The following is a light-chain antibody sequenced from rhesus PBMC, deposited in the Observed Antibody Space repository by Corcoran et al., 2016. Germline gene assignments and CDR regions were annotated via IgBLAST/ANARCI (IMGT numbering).Light chain of an antibody. Sequence: ETVVTQSPVTLSLSPGERATLSCRASQSVGSHLAWYQQKPGQAPRLLIYDASNRATVIPDMVSGSGSGTDFPLTISSLEPEDVGVYYCQQNSNLITFGGGTKVELK. CDR3: QQNSNLIT. CDR1: QSVGSH. J-gene: IGKJ4*01. V-gene: IGKV3-24*04. CDR2: DAS.